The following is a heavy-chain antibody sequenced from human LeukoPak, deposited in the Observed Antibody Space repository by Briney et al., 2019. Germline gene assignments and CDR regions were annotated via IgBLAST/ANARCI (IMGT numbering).Heavy chain of an antibody. D-gene: IGHD2-15*01. V-gene: IGHV4-30-2*01. CDR2: IYHSGST. CDR3: ASLLGYCSGGSCPGDV. J-gene: IGHJ6*02. CDR1: GGSISSGGYS. Sequence: SETLSLTCAVSGGSISSGGYSWSWIRQPPGEGLEWIVYIYHSGSTYYNPSLKSRVTISVYRSKNQFSLKLSSVTAADTAVYYCASLLGYCSGGSCPGDVWGQGTTVTVSS.